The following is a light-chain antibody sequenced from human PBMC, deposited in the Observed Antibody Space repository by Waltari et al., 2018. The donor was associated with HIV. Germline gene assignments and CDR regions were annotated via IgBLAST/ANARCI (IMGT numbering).Light chain of an antibody. CDR3: SSYAGSNTLGV. CDR1: SSDVGGPHN. CDR2: EVS. V-gene: IGLV2-8*01. J-gene: IGLJ3*02. Sequence: QSALTQPPSASGSPGHSVAISCTATSSDVGGPHNVYWYQQHPGKAPKPIIYEVSKRPSGVPNRFSGSKSGNTASLTVSGLQAEDEADYYCSSYAGSNTLGVFGGGTKLTVL.